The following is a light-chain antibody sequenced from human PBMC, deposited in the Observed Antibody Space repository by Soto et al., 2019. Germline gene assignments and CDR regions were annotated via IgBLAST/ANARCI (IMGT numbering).Light chain of an antibody. CDR1: QSLGSTY. CDR3: QQYSGSLPWT. Sequence: EIVLTQSPGTLSLSPGDRATLSCRASQSLGSTYLAWFQQRPGQAPMLLIFATSTRASGVPDRFTGSRSGAEFTLTISGLDPEDFAVYYCQQYSGSLPWTFGQGTNVEI. V-gene: IGKV3-20*01. CDR2: ATS. J-gene: IGKJ1*01.